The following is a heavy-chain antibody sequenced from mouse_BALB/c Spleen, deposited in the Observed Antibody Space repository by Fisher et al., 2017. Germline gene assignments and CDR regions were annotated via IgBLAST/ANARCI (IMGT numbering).Heavy chain of an antibody. J-gene: IGHJ4*01. CDR3: ARSMGLRDAMDY. Sequence: QKFKGKATLTVDKSSSTAYMQLKSLTSEDSAVYYCARSMGLRDAMDYWGQGTSVTVSS. V-gene: IGHV1-42*01. D-gene: IGHD2-4*01.